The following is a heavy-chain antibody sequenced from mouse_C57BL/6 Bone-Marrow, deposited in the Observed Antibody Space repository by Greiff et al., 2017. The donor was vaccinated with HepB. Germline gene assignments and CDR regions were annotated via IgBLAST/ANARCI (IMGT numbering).Heavy chain of an antibody. CDR2: INPNNGGT. D-gene: IGHD2-3*01. J-gene: IGHJ3*01. CDR3: ARQDGYSLFAY. V-gene: IGHV1-26*01. Sequence: EVQLQQSGPELVKPGASVKISCKASGYTFTDYYMNWVKQSHGKSLEWIGDINPNNGGTSYNQKFKGKATLTVDKSSSTAYMELRSLTSEDSAVYYCARQDGYSLFAYWGQGTLVTVSA. CDR1: GYTFTDYY.